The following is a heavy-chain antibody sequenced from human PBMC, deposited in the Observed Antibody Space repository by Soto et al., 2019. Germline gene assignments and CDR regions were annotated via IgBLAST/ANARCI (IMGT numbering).Heavy chain of an antibody. CDR3: ARVGDCSGGSCPYYYYMDV. CDR1: GYTFTSYG. CDR2: ISAYNGNT. D-gene: IGHD2-15*01. J-gene: IGHJ6*03. V-gene: IGHV1-18*01. Sequence: ASVNVSCKASGYTFTSYGISWVRQAPGQGLEWMGWISAYNGNTNYAQKLQGRVTMTTDTSTSTAYMELRSLRSDDTAVYYCARVGDCSGGSCPYYYYMDVWGKGTTVTVSS.